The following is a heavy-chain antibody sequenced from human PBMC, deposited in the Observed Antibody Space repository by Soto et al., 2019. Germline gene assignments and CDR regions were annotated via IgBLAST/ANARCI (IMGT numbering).Heavy chain of an antibody. V-gene: IGHV4-34*01. CDR2: INHSGST. CDR1: GGSFSGYY. D-gene: IGHD3-9*01. CDR3: ARGPVLRYFDWLLSFKEPWEIYFDY. J-gene: IGHJ4*02. Sequence: PSETLSLTCAVYGGSFSGYYWSWIRQPPGKGLEWIGEINHSGSTNYNPSLKSRVTISVDTSKNQFSLKLSSVTAADTAVYYCARGPVLRYFDWLLSFKEPWEIYFDYWGQGTLVTVS.